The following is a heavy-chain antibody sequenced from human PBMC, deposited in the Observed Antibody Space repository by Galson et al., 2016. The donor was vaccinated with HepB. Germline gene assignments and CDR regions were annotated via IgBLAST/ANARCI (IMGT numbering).Heavy chain of an antibody. CDR3: TRDRAYSCFDY. D-gene: IGHD5-12*01. V-gene: IGHV3-30*03. CDR1: GFTFSNSG. J-gene: IGHJ4*02. CDR2: ISYDGFNR. Sequence: SLRLSCAASGFTFSNSGMHWVRQAPGKGLEWLTVISYDGFNRYYAHSVKGRFTVSRDNSKNTLYLQMNNLRAEDTAVYFCTRDRAYSCFDYWGQGTLVTVSS.